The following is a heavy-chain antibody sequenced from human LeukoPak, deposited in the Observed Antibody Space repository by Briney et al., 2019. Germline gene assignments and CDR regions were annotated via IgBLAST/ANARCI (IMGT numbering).Heavy chain of an antibody. J-gene: IGHJ6*02. V-gene: IGHV4-4*07. CDR3: ARGDGSGAPYYYGMDV. D-gene: IGHD3-10*01. CDR1: GGSISGYY. CDR2: IYSSGRT. Sequence: SETLSLTCTVSGGSISGYYWTWIRQPAGKGLEWIGRIYSSGRTNYNPSLKSRVTMSVDTSKNQFSLNLTSVTAADTAVYYCARGDGSGAPYYYGMDVWGQGTTVTVSS.